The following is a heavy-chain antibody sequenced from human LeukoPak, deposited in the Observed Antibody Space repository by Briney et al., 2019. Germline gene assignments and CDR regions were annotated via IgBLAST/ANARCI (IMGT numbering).Heavy chain of an antibody. CDR1: GGSFSGYY. D-gene: IGHD3-3*01. V-gene: IGHV4-34*01. Sequence: PSETLSLACAVYGGSFSGYYWSWIRQPPGKGPEWIGEINHSGSTNYNPSLKSRVTISVDTSKNQFSLKLSSVTAADTAVYYCARAPHYDFWSGYSYYFDYWGQGTLVTVSS. CDR2: INHSGST. CDR3: ARAPHYDFWSGYSYYFDY. J-gene: IGHJ4*02.